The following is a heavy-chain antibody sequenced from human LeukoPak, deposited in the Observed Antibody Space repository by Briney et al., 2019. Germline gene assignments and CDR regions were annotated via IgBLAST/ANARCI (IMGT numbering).Heavy chain of an antibody. V-gene: IGHV3-23*01. D-gene: IGHD6-19*01. CDR1: GFTFSSYA. Sequence: SGGSLRLSCAASGFTFSSYAMSWVRQAPGKGLEWVSSISGSGGSTYYADSVKGRFTISRYNSKNTLYMQMNSLRAEDTAVYYCAKSAADYRSSPFDYWGQGTLVTVSS. CDR2: ISGSGGST. J-gene: IGHJ4*02. CDR3: AKSAADYRSSPFDY.